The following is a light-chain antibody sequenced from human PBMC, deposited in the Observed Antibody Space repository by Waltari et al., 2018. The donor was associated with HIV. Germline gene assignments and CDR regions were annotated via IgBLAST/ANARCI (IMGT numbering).Light chain of an antibody. CDR2: DAS. CDR3: QQRTNWPRA. Sequence: TFLTHSLATLSLSPGETATLSCRASRSVNRYLAWFQQKPGQAPRLPMYDASNRAPGIPARFSGSGSGTDFTLNISRVESEDFAVYYCQQRTNWPRAFGPGTTVDIK. J-gene: IGKJ3*01. CDR1: RSVNRY. V-gene: IGKV3-11*01.